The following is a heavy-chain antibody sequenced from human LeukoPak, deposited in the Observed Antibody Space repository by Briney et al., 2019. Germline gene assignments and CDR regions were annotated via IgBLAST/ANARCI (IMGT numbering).Heavy chain of an antibody. CDR2: IYPGDSDT. CDR1: GYSFTNYW. Sequence: GESLKISCKGSGYSFTNYWIGWVRPMPGKGLEWMGIIYPGDSDTRYSPSFQGQVTISADKSISTAYLQWSSLKASDTAMYYCARHLRYCTNGVCYSSYFDYWGQGTLVTVSS. V-gene: IGHV5-51*01. J-gene: IGHJ4*02. D-gene: IGHD2-8*01. CDR3: ARHLRYCTNGVCYSSYFDY.